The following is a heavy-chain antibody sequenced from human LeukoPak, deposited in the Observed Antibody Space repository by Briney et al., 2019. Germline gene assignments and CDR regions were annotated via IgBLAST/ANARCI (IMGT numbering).Heavy chain of an antibody. V-gene: IGHV4-34*01. D-gene: IGHD3-10*01. CDR2: INHIGST. CDR1: GGSFSDYY. Sequence: ASETLSLTCDVYGGSFSDYYWTWIRQTPGKGLEWIGEINHIGSTNYSPSLKSRVIISIDTSENQFSLRLSSVTAADTAVYYCARPGTPLYYYYGLDVWGQGTTVTVSS. CDR3: ARPGTPLYYYYGLDV. J-gene: IGHJ6*02.